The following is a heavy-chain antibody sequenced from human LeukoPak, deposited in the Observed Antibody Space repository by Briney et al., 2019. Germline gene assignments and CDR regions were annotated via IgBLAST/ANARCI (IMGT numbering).Heavy chain of an antibody. CDR2: ICYSRST. J-gene: IGHJ5*02. Sequence: SETLSLTCTVSGGSISSYYWSWIRQPPGKGLEWIGYICYSRSTNYNPSLKGRVTISVDTSKNQFSLKLSSVTAADTAVYYCARDVAAAGTNWFDPWGQGTLVTVSS. D-gene: IGHD6-13*01. CDR1: GGSISSYY. V-gene: IGHV4-59*01. CDR3: ARDVAAAGTNWFDP.